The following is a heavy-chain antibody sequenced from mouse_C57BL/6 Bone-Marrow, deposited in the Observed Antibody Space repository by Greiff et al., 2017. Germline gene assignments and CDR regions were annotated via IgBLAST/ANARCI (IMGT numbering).Heavy chain of an antibody. CDR2: INPNNGGT. J-gene: IGHJ2*01. CDR3: ARYPYYCSSSSQYYFDY. V-gene: IGHV1-26*01. CDR1: GYTFTDYY. Sequence: VQLQQSGPELVKPGASVKISCKASGYTFTDYYMNWVKQSHGQSLEWIGDINPNNGGTSYNQKFKGKATLTVDKSSSTAYMELRTLTSEGSAVYYCARYPYYCSSSSQYYFDYWGQGTTLTVSS. D-gene: IGHD1-1*01.